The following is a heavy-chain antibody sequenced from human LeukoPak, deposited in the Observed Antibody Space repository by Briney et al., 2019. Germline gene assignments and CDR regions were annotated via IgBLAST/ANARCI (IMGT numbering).Heavy chain of an antibody. CDR3: ARLYYDFWSGYLDY. V-gene: IGHV4-4*07. D-gene: IGHD3-3*01. Sequence: SETLSLTCIVSGVSISSYYWSWIRQPPGKGLEWIGRIYTSGSTNYNPSLKSRVTMSVDTSKNQFSLKLSSVTAADTAVYYCARLYYDFWSGYLDYWGQGTLVTVSS. CDR2: IYTSGST. J-gene: IGHJ4*02. CDR1: GVSISSYY.